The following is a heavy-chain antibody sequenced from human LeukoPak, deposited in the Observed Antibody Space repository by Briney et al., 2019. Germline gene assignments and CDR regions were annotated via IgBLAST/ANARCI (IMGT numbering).Heavy chain of an antibody. D-gene: IGHD3-22*01. Sequence: GGSLRLSCAASGFTFSSYSMNWVRQAPGKGLEWVSSISSSSSYIYYADSVKGRFTISRDNAKNSLYLQMNCLRAEGTAVYYCARDRQYYDSSGYPSFFDYWGQGTLVTVSS. V-gene: IGHV3-21*01. CDR1: GFTFSSYS. J-gene: IGHJ4*02. CDR2: ISSSSSYI. CDR3: ARDRQYYDSSGYPSFFDY.